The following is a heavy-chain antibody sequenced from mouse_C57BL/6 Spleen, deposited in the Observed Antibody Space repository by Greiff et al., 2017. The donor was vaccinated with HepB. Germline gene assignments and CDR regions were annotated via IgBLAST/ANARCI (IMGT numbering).Heavy chain of an antibody. J-gene: IGHJ3*01. V-gene: IGHV5-9-1*02. CDR1: GFTFSSYA. Sequence: EVHLVESGEGLVKPGGSLKLSCAASGFTFSSYAMSWVRQTPEKRLEWVAYISSGGDYIYYADTVKGRFTISRDNARNTLYLQMSSLKSEDTAMYYCTRDGLGPFAYWGQGTLVTVSA. CDR3: TRDGLGPFAY. CDR2: ISSGGDYI. D-gene: IGHD4-1*01.